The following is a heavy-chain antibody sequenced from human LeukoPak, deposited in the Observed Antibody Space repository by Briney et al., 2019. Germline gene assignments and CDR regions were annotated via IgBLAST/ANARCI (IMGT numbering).Heavy chain of an antibody. D-gene: IGHD1-26*01. CDR1: GGSFSGYY. V-gene: IGHV4-34*01. CDR3: ARGLIVGAPDY. J-gene: IGHJ4*02. Sequence: SETLSLTCAVYGGSFSGYYWSWIRQPPGKGLEWIGEINHSGSTNYNPSLKSRVTMSVDTSKNQFSLKLSSVTAADTAVYYCARGLIVGAPDYWGQGTLVTVSS. CDR2: INHSGST.